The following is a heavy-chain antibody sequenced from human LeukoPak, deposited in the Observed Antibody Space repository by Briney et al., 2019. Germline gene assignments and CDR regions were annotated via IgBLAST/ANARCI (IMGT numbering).Heavy chain of an antibody. Sequence: WASVKVSCKASGYTFTDYYMHWVRQAPGQGLEWMRWMNPNSGGTNYAQRFQGRVTMTRDTSIGTAYMELSRLGSDDTAVYYCARAQTVVAATPGGYWGQGTLVTVSS. D-gene: IGHD2-15*01. CDR3: ARAQTVVAATPGGY. CDR2: MNPNSGGT. CDR1: GYTFTDYY. V-gene: IGHV1-2*02. J-gene: IGHJ4*02.